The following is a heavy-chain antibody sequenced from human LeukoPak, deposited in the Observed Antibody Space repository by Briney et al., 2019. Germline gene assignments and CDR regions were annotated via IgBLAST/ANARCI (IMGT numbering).Heavy chain of an antibody. CDR3: ARALGYSSTWCSLLDY. CDR2: ISSSSNYI. V-gene: IGHV3-21*01. CDR1: GFTFTRNT. Sequence: GGSLRLSCAASGFTFTRNTMSWVRQAPGKGLEWVSSISSSSNYIDYTDSVKGRFTVSRDNAKNSLYLQMNSLRAEDTAVYFCARALGYSSTWCSLLDYWGQGTLVTVSS. J-gene: IGHJ4*02. D-gene: IGHD6-13*01.